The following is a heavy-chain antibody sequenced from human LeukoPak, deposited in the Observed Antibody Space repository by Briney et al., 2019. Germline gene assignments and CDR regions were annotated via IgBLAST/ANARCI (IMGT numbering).Heavy chain of an antibody. CDR1: GGSISSGDYS. CDR2: IYYSGST. D-gene: IGHD3-16*01. CDR3: ARDPGAMITFGGVSTN. V-gene: IGHV4-30-4*01. Sequence: SETLSLTCTVSGGSISSGDYSWSWIRQPPGKGLEWIGYIYYSGSTYYHPSLKSRVTISVDTSKNQFSLKLSSVTAADTAVYYCARDPGAMITFGGVSTNWGQGTLVTVSS. J-gene: IGHJ4*02.